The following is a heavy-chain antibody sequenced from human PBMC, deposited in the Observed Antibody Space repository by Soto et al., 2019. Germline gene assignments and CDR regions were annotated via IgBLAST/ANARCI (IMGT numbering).Heavy chain of an antibody. V-gene: IGHV1-3*01. CDR3: ARGITANWPFDV. J-gene: IGHJ6*02. Sequence: GASVKVSCKASGYTFTSYAMHWVRQAPGQRLEWMGWINAGNGNTKYSQKFQGRVTITRDTSASTAYTELSSLRSEDTAVFYCARGITANWPFDVWGQGTKVTVSS. D-gene: IGHD3-10*01. CDR1: GYTFTSYA. CDR2: INAGNGNT.